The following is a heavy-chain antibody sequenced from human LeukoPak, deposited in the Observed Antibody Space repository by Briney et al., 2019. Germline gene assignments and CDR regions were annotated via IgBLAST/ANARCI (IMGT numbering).Heavy chain of an antibody. CDR1: GGSISSSSYY. CDR3: ARGLPLWFGELLSLDP. Sequence: SETLSLTCTVSGGSISSSSYYWGWIRQPPGKGLEWIGSIYYSGSTYYNPSLKSRVTISVDTSKNQFSLKLSSVTAADTAVYYCARGLPLWFGELLSLDPRGQGTLVTVSS. CDR2: IYYSGST. D-gene: IGHD3-10*01. J-gene: IGHJ5*02. V-gene: IGHV4-39*07.